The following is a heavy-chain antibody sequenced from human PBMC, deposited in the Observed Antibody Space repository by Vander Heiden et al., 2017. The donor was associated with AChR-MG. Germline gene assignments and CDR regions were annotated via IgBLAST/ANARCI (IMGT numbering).Heavy chain of an antibody. CDR3: ARDGGKPYYDFWSGYYTGDYYYYMDV. D-gene: IGHD3-3*01. Sequence: QVQLQESGPGLVKPSETLSLTCTVSGGSISSYYWSWIRQPAGKGLEWIGRIYTSGSTNYNPSLKSRVTMSVDTSKNQFSLKLSSVTAADTAVYYCARDGGKPYYDFWSGYYTGDYYYYMDVWGKGTTVTVSS. CDR2: IYTSGST. V-gene: IGHV4-4*07. J-gene: IGHJ6*03. CDR1: GGSISSYY.